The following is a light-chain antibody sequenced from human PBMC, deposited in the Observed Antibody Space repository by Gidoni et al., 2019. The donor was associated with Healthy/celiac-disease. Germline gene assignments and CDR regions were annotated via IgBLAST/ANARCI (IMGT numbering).Light chain of an antibody. CDR1: QSVLYSSNNKNY. Sequence: DIVMTQSPDSLAVSLGERATINCKSSQSVLYSSNNKNYLAWYQQKPGQPPKLLIYWASTRESGVHDRFSGSGSGIDFTLTISRLQAEDVAVYYCQQYYSTPPTFGQGTKVEIK. CDR2: WAS. V-gene: IGKV4-1*01. CDR3: QQYYSTPPT. J-gene: IGKJ1*01.